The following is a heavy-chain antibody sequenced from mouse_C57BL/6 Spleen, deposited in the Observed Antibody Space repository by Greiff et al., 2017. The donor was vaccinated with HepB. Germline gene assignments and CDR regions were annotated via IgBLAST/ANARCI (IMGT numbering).Heavy chain of an antibody. CDR1: GYTFTSYW. Sequence: QVQLQQSGAELVMPGASVKLSCKASGYTFTSYWMHWVKQRPGQGLEWIGEIDPSDSYTNYNQKFKGKSTLTVDKSSSTAYMQLSSLTSEDSAVYYCASLDSSGYVAYWGQGTLVTVSA. J-gene: IGHJ3*01. CDR3: ASLDSSGYVAY. CDR2: IDPSDSYT. D-gene: IGHD3-2*02. V-gene: IGHV1-69*01.